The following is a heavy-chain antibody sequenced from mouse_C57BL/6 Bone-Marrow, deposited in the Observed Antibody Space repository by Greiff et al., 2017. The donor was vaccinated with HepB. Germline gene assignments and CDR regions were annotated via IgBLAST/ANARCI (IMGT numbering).Heavy chain of an antibody. J-gene: IGHJ2*01. V-gene: IGHV1-76*01. D-gene: IGHD2-1*01. CDR1: GYTFTDYY. CDR2: IYPGSGNT. CDR3: YLYSDDYFDY. Sequence: QVQLKQSGAELVRPGASVKLSCKASGYTFTDYYINWVKQRPGQGLEWIARIYPGSGNTYYNEKFKGKATLTAEKSSSTAYMQLSSLTSEDSAVYFCYLYSDDYFDYWGQGTTLTVSS.